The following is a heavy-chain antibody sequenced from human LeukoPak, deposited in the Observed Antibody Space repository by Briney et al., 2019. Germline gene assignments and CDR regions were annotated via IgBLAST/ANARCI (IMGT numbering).Heavy chain of an antibody. CDR1: GFTFSNYR. CDR2: ISSSSIYI. D-gene: IGHD5-24*01. J-gene: IGHJ3*02. V-gene: IGHV3-21*01. Sequence: GGSLRLSCAASGFTFSNYRMNWVRQAPGKGLEWVSPISSSSIYIYYADSLKGRFTISRDNAKNSLYLQMNSLRAEDTAVYYCARGRDGYNLVDAFDIWGQGIMVIVSS. CDR3: ARGRDGYNLVDAFDI.